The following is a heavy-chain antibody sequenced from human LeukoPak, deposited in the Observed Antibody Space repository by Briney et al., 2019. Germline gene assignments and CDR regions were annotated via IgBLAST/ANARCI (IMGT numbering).Heavy chain of an antibody. D-gene: IGHD2-2*01. CDR1: GGSISSRSYY. CDR3: ASLSADLDY. V-gene: IGHV4-61*01. CDR2: IYYSGNS. Sequence: SSETLSLTCTVSGGSISSRSYYWTWIRQPPGKGLEWIGYIYYSGNSNYNPSLQSRLTISVDTTKNQFSLKLSSVTAADTAVYYCASLSADLDYWGQGTLVTVSS. J-gene: IGHJ4*02.